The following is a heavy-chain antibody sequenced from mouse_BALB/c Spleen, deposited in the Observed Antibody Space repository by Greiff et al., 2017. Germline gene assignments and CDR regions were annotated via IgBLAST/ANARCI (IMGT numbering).Heavy chain of an antibody. V-gene: IGHV2-2*02. D-gene: IGHD2-1*01. J-gene: IGHJ4*01. CDR2: IWSGGST. CDR3: ARMGYYGNYDAMDY. CDR1: GFSLTSYG. Sequence: VQLQQSGPGLVQPSQSLSITCTVSGFSLTSYGVHWVRQSPGKGLEWLGVIWSGGSTDYNAAFISRLSISKDNSKSQVFFKMNSLQANDTAIYYCARMGYYGNYDAMDYWGQGTSVTVSS.